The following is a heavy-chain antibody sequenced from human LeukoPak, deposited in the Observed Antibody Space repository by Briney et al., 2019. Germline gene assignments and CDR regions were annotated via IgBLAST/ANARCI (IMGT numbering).Heavy chain of an antibody. CDR1: GGSISSTNW. D-gene: IGHD6-19*01. V-gene: IGHV4-4*02. Sequence: SGTLSLTCAVSGGSISSTNWWSWVRQPPGKGLEWIGEIYRSGTTNYKPSLKSRVTISLDKSRNHFSLKLTSVTAADSAVYYXXXXXPYSTGWSSYFDYWGQGALVTVSS. CDR2: IYRSGTT. CDR3: XXXXPYSTGWSSYFDY. J-gene: IGHJ4*02.